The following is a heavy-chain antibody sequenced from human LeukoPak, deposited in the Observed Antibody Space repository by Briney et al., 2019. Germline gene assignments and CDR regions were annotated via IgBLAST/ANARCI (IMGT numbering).Heavy chain of an antibody. CDR2: IRQDGSVQ. V-gene: IGHV3-7*01. Sequence: GRSLRLSCAASGFTFSYWMSWVRQAPGKRLEWVANIRQDGSVQNYVDSVKGRFTISRDNPKNSVYLQMSSLRAEDTAVYYCLVTTRSRGFDYWGQGTLVTVSS. J-gene: IGHJ4*02. CDR3: LVTTRSRGFDY. D-gene: IGHD1/OR15-1a*01. CDR1: GFTFSYW.